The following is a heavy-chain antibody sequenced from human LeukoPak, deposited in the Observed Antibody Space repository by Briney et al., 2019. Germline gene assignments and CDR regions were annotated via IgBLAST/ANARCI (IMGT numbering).Heavy chain of an antibody. D-gene: IGHD3-9*01. CDR2: INHSGST. CDR1: GGSFSGYY. V-gene: IGHV4-34*01. CDR3: ARERYFDWCDY. J-gene: IGHJ4*02. Sequence: SETLSLTCAVYGGSFSGYYWSWIRQPPGKGLEWIGEINHSGSTNYNPSLKSRVTISVDTSKNQFSLKLSSVTAADTAVYYCARERYFDWCDYWGQGTLVTVSS.